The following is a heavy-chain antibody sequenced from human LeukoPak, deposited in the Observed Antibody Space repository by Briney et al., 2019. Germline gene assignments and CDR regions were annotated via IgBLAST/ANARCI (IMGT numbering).Heavy chain of an antibody. CDR3: ARSHRLLWFGELSY. J-gene: IGHJ4*02. CDR1: GFTFSSYW. Sequence: PGGSLRLSCAASGFTFSSYWMSWVRQAPGKGLEWVANIKQDGSEKYYVDSVKGRFTISRDNAKNSLYPQMNSLRAEDTAVYYCARSHRLLWFGELSYWGQGTLVTVSS. D-gene: IGHD3-10*01. V-gene: IGHV3-7*01. CDR2: IKQDGSEK.